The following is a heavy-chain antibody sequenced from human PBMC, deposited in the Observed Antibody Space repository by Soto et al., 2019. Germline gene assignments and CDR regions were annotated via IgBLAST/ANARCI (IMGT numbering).Heavy chain of an antibody. CDR3: ARGWRSDVSFDC. Sequence: QVQLVQSGAEVKKPGASVTVSCKASGYTFNRYAIHWVRQAPGQRLEWMGWINTDNGNTKYSQNSQGRXXSXRXXSASTAYMELSSLTSEDTTVYYCARGWRSDVSFDCWGQGTLVTVSS. J-gene: IGHJ4*02. CDR1: GYTFNRYA. CDR2: INTDNGNT. D-gene: IGHD6-19*01. V-gene: IGHV1-3*04.